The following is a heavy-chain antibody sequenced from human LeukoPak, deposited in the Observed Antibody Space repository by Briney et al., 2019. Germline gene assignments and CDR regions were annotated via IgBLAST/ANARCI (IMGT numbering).Heavy chain of an antibody. CDR3: ARVRDLAYFDY. CDR1: GGTFSSYA. V-gene: IGHV1-69*13. CDR2: TIPIFGTA. D-gene: IGHD2-21*02. J-gene: IGHJ4*02. Sequence: SVKVSCKASGGTFSSYAISWVRQAPGQGLEWMGGTIPIFGTANYAQKFQGRVTITADESTSTAYMELSSLRSDDTAVYYCARVRDLAYFDYWGQGTLVTVSS.